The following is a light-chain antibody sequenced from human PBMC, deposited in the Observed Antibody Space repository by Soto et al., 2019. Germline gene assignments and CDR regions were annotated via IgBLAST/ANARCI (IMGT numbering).Light chain of an antibody. Sequence: QSVLTQPPSASGTPGQRVTISCSGSSSNIGSNTVNWYQQLPGTAPKLLIYSNNQRPSGVPDRFSGSKSGTSASLAISGLQSEDESDYYCAAWDDSLNGSYVVGPVSMV. J-gene: IGLJ1*01. CDR1: SSNIGSNT. CDR3: AAWDDSLNGSYV. V-gene: IGLV1-44*01. CDR2: SNN.